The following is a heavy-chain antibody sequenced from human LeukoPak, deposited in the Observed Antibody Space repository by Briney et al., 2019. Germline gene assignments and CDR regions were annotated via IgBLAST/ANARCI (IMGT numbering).Heavy chain of an antibody. CDR2: IYSSGST. CDR3: ATGPTYSSVDY. Sequence: SEPLSHNCNVYDGSHNSGGYFWSWPRQPPGTGPQWLAYIYSSGSTYSNPSLKSRLTISVNTSKNQFSLKMSSVTAADTAVYYCATGPTYSSVDYWGQGTLVTVSS. J-gene: IGHJ4*02. V-gene: IGHV4-31*03. CDR1: DGSHNSGGYF. D-gene: IGHD6-19*01.